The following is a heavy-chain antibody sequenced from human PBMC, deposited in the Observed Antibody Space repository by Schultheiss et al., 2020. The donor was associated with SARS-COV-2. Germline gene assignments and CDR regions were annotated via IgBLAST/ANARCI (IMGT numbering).Heavy chain of an antibody. V-gene: IGHV3-53*04. CDR1: GFTVSSNY. Sequence: GESLKISCAASGFTVSSNYMSWVRQAPGKGLEWVSVIYSGGSTYYADSVKGRFTISRHNSKNTLYLQMNSLRAEDTAVYYCATRGGYDFWSGNFDYWGQGTLVTVSS. J-gene: IGHJ4*02. CDR2: IYSGGST. CDR3: ATRGGYDFWSGNFDY. D-gene: IGHD3-3*01.